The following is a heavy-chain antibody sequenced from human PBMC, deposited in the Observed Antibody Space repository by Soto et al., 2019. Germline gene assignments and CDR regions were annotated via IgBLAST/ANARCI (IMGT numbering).Heavy chain of an antibody. CDR1: GFTFSSYA. D-gene: IGHD2-15*01. CDR3: AKGRSGGSCCFFDY. Sequence: GGSLRLSCAASGFTFSSYAMNWVRQAPGKGLEWVSTFTGNGGSTYYADSVKGRFTISRDNSKNTLYLQMNSLRAEDTAVYYCAKGRSGGSCCFFDYWGQGTLVTVSS. CDR2: FTGNGGST. V-gene: IGHV3-23*01. J-gene: IGHJ4*02.